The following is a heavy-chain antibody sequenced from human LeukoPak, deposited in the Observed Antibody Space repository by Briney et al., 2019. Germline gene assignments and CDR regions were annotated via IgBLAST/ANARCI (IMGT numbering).Heavy chain of an antibody. Sequence: PSETLSLTCTVSGGSISSSSYYWGWIRQPPGKGLEWIGSIYYSGSTYYNPSLKSRVTISVDTSKNQFSLKLSSVTAADTAVYYCARGDTGGESPGFDYWGQGTLVTVSS. CDR1: GGSISSSSYY. J-gene: IGHJ4*02. CDR3: ARGDTGGESPGFDY. D-gene: IGHD3-16*01. V-gene: IGHV4-39*07. CDR2: IYYSGST.